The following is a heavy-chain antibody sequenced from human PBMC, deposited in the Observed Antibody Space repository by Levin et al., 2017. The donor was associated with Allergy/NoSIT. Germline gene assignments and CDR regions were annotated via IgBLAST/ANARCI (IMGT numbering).Heavy chain of an antibody. V-gene: IGHV3-7*01. Sequence: GESLKISCVVSGFTFSTYWMTWVRQAPGKGLEWVANIKDDESENYYVDSVKGRFVISRDNAKNTLYLQIDSLRVEDTAFYYCARGGRGPWDNVLDIWGPGTVVTVSS. D-gene: IGHD2-15*01. CDR3: ARGGRGPWDNVLDI. CDR1: GFTFSTYW. CDR2: IKDDESEN. J-gene: IGHJ3*02.